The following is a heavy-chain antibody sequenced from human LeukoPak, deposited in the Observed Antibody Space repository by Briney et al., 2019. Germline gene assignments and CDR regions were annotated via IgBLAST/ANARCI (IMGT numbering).Heavy chain of an antibody. CDR1: GFTFSDYY. Sequence: GGSLRLSCAASGFTFSDYYMSWIRQAPGKGLEWVSYISSSGSTIYYADSVKGRFTISRDNAKNSLYLQMNSLRAEDTAVYYCARDRGFGESEAFDIWGQGTMVTVSS. CDR3: ARDRGFGESEAFDI. J-gene: IGHJ3*02. V-gene: IGHV3-11*04. D-gene: IGHD3-10*01. CDR2: ISSSGSTI.